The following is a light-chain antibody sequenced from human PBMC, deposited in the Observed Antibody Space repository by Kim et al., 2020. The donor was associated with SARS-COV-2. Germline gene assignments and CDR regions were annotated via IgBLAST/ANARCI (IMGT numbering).Light chain of an antibody. CDR3: MQALQTPPT. V-gene: IGKV2-28*01. CDR2: LGS. CDR1: QSLLHSNGYNY. J-gene: IGKJ4*01. Sequence: DIVMTQSPLSLPVTPGEPASISCRSSQSLLHSNGYNYLDWYLQKPGQSPQLLIYLGSNRASGVPDRFSGSGSGTDFTLKISRVEAEDVGVYYCMQALQTPPTFGEGPRWIS.